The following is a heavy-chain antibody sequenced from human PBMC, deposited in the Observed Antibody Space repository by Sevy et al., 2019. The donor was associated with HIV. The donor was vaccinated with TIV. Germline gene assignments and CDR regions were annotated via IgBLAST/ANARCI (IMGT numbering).Heavy chain of an antibody. CDR1: GFTFSSYE. J-gene: IGHJ3*02. Sequence: GGSLRLSCAASGFTFSSYEMNWVRQAPGKGLEWLSYVSSSGSSTYYADSVKGRFTISRDNAKNSLYLQMNSLRAEDTAVYYCARGGRHRDVYNRKDAFDIWGQGKMVTVSS. V-gene: IGHV3-48*03. CDR2: VSSSGSST. CDR3: ARGGRHRDVYNRKDAFDI. D-gene: IGHD1-1*01.